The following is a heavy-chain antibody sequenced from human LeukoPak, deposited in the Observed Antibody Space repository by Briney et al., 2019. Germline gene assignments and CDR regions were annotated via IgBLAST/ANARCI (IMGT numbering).Heavy chain of an antibody. Sequence: SQTLSLTCTVSGDSISSGNYYWDWIRQPAGKGLEWIGRFFTSGSTNYNPSFKSRATISVDTSKNQFSLRLNSVTAADSAVYYCARDVARVGFFDSWGQGTLVTVSS. J-gene: IGHJ4*02. V-gene: IGHV4-61*02. D-gene: IGHD1-26*01. CDR2: FFTSGST. CDR3: ARDVARVGFFDS. CDR1: GDSISSGNYY.